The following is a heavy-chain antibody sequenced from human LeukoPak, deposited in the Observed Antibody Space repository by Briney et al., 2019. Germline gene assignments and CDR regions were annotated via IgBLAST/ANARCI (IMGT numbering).Heavy chain of an antibody. V-gene: IGHV4-59*03. CDR2: IFYSGIS. D-gene: IGHD5-12*01. J-gene: IGHJ4*02. CDR1: GDSISRYY. CDR3: AGLFSGYDPFDY. Sequence: SETLSLTCTVSGDSISRYYWSWIRQSPGKGLEWIGYIFYSGISNYNPSLKSRVTVSVDTSKNQASLKLRSVTAADTAVYYCAGLFSGYDPFDYWGQGTLVTVSS.